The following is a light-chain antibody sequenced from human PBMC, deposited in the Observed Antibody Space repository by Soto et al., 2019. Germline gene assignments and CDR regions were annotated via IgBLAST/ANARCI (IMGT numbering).Light chain of an antibody. CDR1: QSISSY. Sequence: DTQMNQSPSSLSASVGDSIAITCRASQSISSYLNWYQQKPGKAPKLLISAASILQSGVPSRFSGSGSGTDFTLTISNLQPEDFAGYYCQETYSSPLPFGQGTRLEIK. CDR2: AAS. V-gene: IGKV1-39*01. J-gene: IGKJ5*01. CDR3: QETYSSPLP.